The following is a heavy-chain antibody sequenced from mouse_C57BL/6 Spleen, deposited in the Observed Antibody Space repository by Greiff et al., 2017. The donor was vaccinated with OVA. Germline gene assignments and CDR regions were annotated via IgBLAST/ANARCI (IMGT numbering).Heavy chain of an antibody. CDR3: ARWFYYGSSYEGYFDY. CDR1: GYSITSDY. Sequence: EVKLMESGPGLAKPSQTLSLTCSVTGYSITSDYWNWIRKFPGNKLEYMGYISYSGSTYYNPSPKSRISITRDTSKTQYSLQLNSVTTEDTATYYCARWFYYGSSYEGYFDYWGQGTTPTVSS. CDR2: ISYSGST. V-gene: IGHV3-8*01. D-gene: IGHD1-1*01. J-gene: IGHJ2*01.